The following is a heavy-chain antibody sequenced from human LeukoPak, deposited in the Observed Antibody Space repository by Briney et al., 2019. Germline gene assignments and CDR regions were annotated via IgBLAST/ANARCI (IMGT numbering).Heavy chain of an antibody. CDR1: GYTFTSYY. CDR3: ARDFNPRSYGSGSYLDY. Sequence: GASVKVSCKASGYTFTSYYMHWVRQAPGQGLEWMGIINPSGGSTSYAQKFQGRVTMTRDTSTSTVYMELSSLRSEDTAVYYCARDFNPRSYGSGSYLDYWGQGTLVTVSS. CDR2: INPSGGST. V-gene: IGHV1-46*01. J-gene: IGHJ4*02. D-gene: IGHD3-10*01.